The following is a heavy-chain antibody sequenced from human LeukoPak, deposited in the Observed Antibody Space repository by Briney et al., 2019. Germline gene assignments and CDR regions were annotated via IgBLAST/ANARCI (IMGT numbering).Heavy chain of an antibody. V-gene: IGHV3-15*01. D-gene: IGHD2-15*01. CDR2: IKSKTDGGTT. Sequence: PGGSLRLSCAASGITVSTNYMSWVRQAPGKGLEWVGRIKSKTDGGTTDYAAPVKGRFTISRDDSKNTLYLQMNSLKTEDTAVYYCTTDLPDCHWGQGTLVTVSS. CDR1: GITVSTNY. J-gene: IGHJ4*02. CDR3: TTDLPDCH.